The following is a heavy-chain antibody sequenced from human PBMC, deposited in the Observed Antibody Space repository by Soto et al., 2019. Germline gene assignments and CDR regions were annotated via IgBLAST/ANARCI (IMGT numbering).Heavy chain of an antibody. CDR3: AKTPYYDFWSGYLFDY. D-gene: IGHD3-3*01. CDR1: GFTFSIYA. J-gene: IGHJ4*02. V-gene: IGHV3-30-3*02. Sequence: PGGSLRLSCAASGFTFSIYAMHWVRQAPGKGLEWVAVTSYDGSNKYYADSVKGRFTISRDNSKNTLYLQMNSLRAEDTAVYYCAKTPYYDFWSGYLFDYWGQGTLVTVSS. CDR2: TSYDGSNK.